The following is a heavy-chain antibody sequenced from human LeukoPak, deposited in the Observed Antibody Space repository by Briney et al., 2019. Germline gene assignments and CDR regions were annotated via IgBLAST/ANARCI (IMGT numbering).Heavy chain of an antibody. CDR1: GFTFSSYA. D-gene: IGHD2-21*02. CDR3: ARDIKRYCGGDCLDAFDI. CDR2: ISYDGSNK. V-gene: IGHV3-30-3*01. Sequence: GRTLRLSCAASGFTFSSYAMHWVRQAPGKGLEWVAVISYDGSNKYCADSVKGRFTISRDNSKNTLYLQMNSLRAEDTAVYYCARDIKRYCGGDCLDAFDIWGQGTMVTVSS. J-gene: IGHJ3*02.